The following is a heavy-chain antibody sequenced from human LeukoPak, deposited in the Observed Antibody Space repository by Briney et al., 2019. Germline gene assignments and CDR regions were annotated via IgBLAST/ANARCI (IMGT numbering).Heavy chain of an antibody. J-gene: IGHJ6*03. V-gene: IGHV1-8*01. D-gene: IGHD3-3*01. CDR1: GYTFTSYD. CDR2: MNPNSGNA. CDR3: ARGCRGDMTMQAMAGRNYYYYYMDV. Sequence: ASVKVSCKASGYTFTSYDINWVRQATGQGLEWMGWMNPNSGNAVYVQNFQGRVTLTRNTSMSTAYMELSSLRSEDTAVYYCARGCRGDMTMQAMAGRNYYYYYMDVWAEGTTVTVSS.